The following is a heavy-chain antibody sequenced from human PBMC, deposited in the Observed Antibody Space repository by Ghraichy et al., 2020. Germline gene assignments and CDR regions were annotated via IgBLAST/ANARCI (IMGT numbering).Heavy chain of an antibody. CDR3: ARDFFSSITSPNYYYGMDV. CDR1: GYTFTAYY. D-gene: IGHD1-14*01. V-gene: IGHV1-2*06. CDR2: INPNSGDA. J-gene: IGHJ6*02. Sequence: ASVKVSCKASGYTFTAYYMNWVRQAPGHGLEWIGRINPNSGDANYAQKFQGRVTVTSDTSISTAYTEVSGLRSDDTAIYYCARDFFSSITSPNYYYGMDVWGQGTTVTVSS.